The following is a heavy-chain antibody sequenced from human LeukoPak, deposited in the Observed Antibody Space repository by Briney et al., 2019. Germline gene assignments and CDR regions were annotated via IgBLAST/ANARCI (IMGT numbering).Heavy chain of an antibody. J-gene: IGHJ4*02. V-gene: IGHV4-39*07. CDR2: IYYSGST. D-gene: IGHD5/OR15-5a*01. CDR1: GGSISSSSYY. CDR3: ARRRGYSVIKSQWMD. Sequence: PSETLSLTCTVSGGSISSSSYYWGWIRQPPGKGLEWIGSIYYSGSTYYNPFLKSRVTISVDTSKNQFSLKLSSVTAADTAVYYCARRRGYSVIKSQWMDWGQGTLVTVSS.